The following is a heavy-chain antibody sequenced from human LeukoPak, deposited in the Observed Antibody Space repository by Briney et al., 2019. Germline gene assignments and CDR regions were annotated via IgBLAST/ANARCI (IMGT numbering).Heavy chain of an antibody. CDR3: ARHRREGVVVPAARVMDV. Sequence: GESLKISCKGSGYSFTSYWIGWVRQMPGKGLEWMGIIYPGDSDTRYSPSFQGQVTISADKSISTAYLQWSSLKASDTAMYYCARHRREGVVVPAARVMDVWGKGTTVTISS. J-gene: IGHJ6*03. CDR1: GYSFTSYW. CDR2: IYPGDSDT. V-gene: IGHV5-51*01. D-gene: IGHD2-2*01.